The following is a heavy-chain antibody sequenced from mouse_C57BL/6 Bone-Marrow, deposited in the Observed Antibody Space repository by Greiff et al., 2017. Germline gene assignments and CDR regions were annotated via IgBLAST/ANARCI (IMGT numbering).Heavy chain of an antibody. D-gene: IGHD1-1*01. CDR2: IYPGSGST. J-gene: IGHJ1*03. CDR1: GYTFTSYW. V-gene: IGHV1-55*01. Sequence: QVQLQQPGAELVKPGASVKMSCKASGYTFTSYWITWVKQRPGQGLEWIGDIYPGSGSTNYNEKFKSKATLTVDTSSSTAYMQRSSLTSEDSAVYYCARRSPYYGSSYWYFDVWGTGTTVTVSS. CDR3: ARRSPYYGSSYWYFDV.